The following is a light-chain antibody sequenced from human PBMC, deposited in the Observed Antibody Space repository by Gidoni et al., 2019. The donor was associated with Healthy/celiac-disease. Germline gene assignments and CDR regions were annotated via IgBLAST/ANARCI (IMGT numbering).Light chain of an antibody. CDR3: QQRSNWPPPIT. CDR2: DAS. V-gene: IGKV3-11*01. Sequence: ELVLTQSPATLSLSPGERATLSCRASQSVSSYLAWYQQKPGQAPRLLIYDASNRATGIPARFSGSGSGTDFTLTISSLEPEDFAVYYCQQRSNWPPPITFXXXTRLEIK. CDR1: QSVSSY. J-gene: IGKJ5*01.